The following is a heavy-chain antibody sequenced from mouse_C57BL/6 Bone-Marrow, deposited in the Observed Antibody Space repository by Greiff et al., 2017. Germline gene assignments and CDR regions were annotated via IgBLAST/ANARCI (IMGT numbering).Heavy chain of an antibody. CDR1: GYTFTDYY. J-gene: IGHJ2*01. V-gene: IGHV1-19*01. Sequence: VPLQQSGPVLVKPGASVKMSCKASGYTFTDYYMNWVKQSHGKSLEWIGVINPYNGGTSYNQKFKGKATLTVDKSSSTAYMELNSLTSEDSAVYYCARRWLLPDYWGQGTTLTVSS. CDR2: INPYNGGT. CDR3: ARRWLLPDY. D-gene: IGHD2-3*01.